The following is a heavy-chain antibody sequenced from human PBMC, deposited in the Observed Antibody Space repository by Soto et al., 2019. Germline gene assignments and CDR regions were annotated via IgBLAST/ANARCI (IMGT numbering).Heavy chain of an antibody. V-gene: IGHV3-33*06. D-gene: IGHD3-9*01. CDR3: VKDGNDWPLDY. Sequence: GGSLRLSCGASGFSFSNFGMHWVRQAPGKGLEWVAIIWHDGSEKYHADPVKGRFTISRDNAKNTLFLQMDSLRPEDTAMYYCVKDGNDWPLDYWGQGT. J-gene: IGHJ4*02. CDR2: IWHDGSEK. CDR1: GFSFSNFG.